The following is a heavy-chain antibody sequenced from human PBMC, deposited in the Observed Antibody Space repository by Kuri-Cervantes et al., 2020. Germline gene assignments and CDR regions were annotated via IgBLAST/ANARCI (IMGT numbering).Heavy chain of an antibody. V-gene: IGHV1-18*01. CDR3: ARLSGSDAFDI. CDR1: GYSFSSYG. J-gene: IGHJ3*02. CDR2: ISAYNGNT. Sequence: ASVKVSCKPSGYSFSSYGIYWVRQAPGQGLEWMGWISAYNGNTNYAQKLQGRVTMTTDTSTSTAYMELRSLRSDDTAVYYCARLSGSDAFDIWGQGTMVTVSS. D-gene: IGHD1-26*01.